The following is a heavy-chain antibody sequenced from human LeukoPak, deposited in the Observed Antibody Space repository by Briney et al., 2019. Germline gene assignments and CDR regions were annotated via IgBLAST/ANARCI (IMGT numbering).Heavy chain of an antibody. CDR3: ASQGYSYGFDY. CDR2: IYHSGST. D-gene: IGHD5-18*01. V-gene: IGHV4-4*02. CDR1: GGSISSSNW. Sequence: KPSGTLSLTCAVSGGSISSSNWWSWVRQPPGKGLEWIGEIYHSGSTSYNPSLKGRVTISVDKSKNQFSLKLSSVTAADTAVYYCASQGYSYGFDYWGQGTLVTVSS. J-gene: IGHJ4*02.